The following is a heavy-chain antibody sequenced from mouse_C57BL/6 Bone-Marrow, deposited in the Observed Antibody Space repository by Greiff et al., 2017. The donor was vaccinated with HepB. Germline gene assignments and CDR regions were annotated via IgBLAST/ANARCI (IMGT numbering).Heavy chain of an antibody. V-gene: IGHV5-6*01. CDR2: ISSGGSYT. D-gene: IGHD1-1*01. J-gene: IGHJ1*03. Sequence: EVQWVESGGDLVKPGGSLKLSCAASGFTFSSYGMSWVRQTPDKRLEWVATISSGGSYTYYPDSVKGRFTISRDNAKNTLYLQMSSLKSEDTAMYYCARQGLYYGSSHWYFDVWGTGTTVTVSS. CDR3: ARQGLYYGSSHWYFDV. CDR1: GFTFSSYG.